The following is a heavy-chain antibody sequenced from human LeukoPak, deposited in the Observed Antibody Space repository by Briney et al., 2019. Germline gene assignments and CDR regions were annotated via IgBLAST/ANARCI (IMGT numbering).Heavy chain of an antibody. Sequence: SETLSLTCTVSGGPISGYYWSWIRQPPGKGLEWIGEINHSGSTNYNPSLKSRVTISVDTSKNQFSLKLSSVTAADTAVYYCARGIDYYGSGSYSWYYYYYMDVWGKGTTVTVSS. J-gene: IGHJ6*03. D-gene: IGHD3-10*01. CDR3: ARGIDYYGSGSYSWYYYYYMDV. CDR2: INHSGST. V-gene: IGHV4-34*01. CDR1: GGPISGYY.